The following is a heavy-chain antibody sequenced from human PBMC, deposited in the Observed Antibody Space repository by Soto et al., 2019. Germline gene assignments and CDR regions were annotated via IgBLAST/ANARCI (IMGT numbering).Heavy chain of an antibody. CDR2: ISWNSGSI. J-gene: IGHJ4*02. CDR3: AKENPNYDILTGSLDY. D-gene: IGHD3-9*01. V-gene: IGHV3-9*01. CDR1: GFTFSSYW. Sequence: GGSLRLSCAASGFTFSSYWMSWVRQAPGKGLEWVSGISWNSGSIGYADSVKGRFTISRDNAKNSLYLQMNSLRAEDTALCYCAKENPNYDILTGSLDYWGQGTLVTVSS.